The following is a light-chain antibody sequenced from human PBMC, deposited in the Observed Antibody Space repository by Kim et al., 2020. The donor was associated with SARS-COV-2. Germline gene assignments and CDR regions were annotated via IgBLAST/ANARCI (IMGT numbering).Light chain of an antibody. CDR1: QSVSTN. CDR2: GPS. CDR3: QQYNRWPPYI. Sequence: VSPGERATLSCRTSQSVSTNLAWYQQKPGQAPRLLIYGPSTRATGIPPRFSGSGSGTEFTLTISSLQSEDFAIYYCQQYNRWPPYIFGQGTKLEIK. V-gene: IGKV3-15*01. J-gene: IGKJ2*01.